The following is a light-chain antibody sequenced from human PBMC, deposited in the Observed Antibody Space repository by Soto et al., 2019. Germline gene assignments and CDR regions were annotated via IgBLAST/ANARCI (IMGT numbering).Light chain of an antibody. Sequence: EIVLTQSPGTLSLSPGERATLSCRASQSVRSSYLAWYQQKLGQAPRLLIYGVSNRPTGIPDRFSGSGSGTDFTLTISRLESEDFAVYYCQHYGTSPRTFGQGTKVEIK. CDR1: QSVRSSY. CDR2: GVS. J-gene: IGKJ1*01. CDR3: QHYGTSPRT. V-gene: IGKV3-20*01.